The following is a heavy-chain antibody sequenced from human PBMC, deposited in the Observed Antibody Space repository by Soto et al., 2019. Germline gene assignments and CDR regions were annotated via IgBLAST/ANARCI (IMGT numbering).Heavy chain of an antibody. CDR3: AKDRGSGGSSVFYYMDV. V-gene: IGHV3-23*01. Sequence: GGSLILSCVVSGLTFGRADLSWVRQAPGKGLEWVSAISGSGGSTYYADSVKGRFTISRDNSKNTLYLQMNSLRAEDTAVYYCAKDRGSGGSSVFYYMDVWGKGTTVTVSS. D-gene: IGHD2-15*01. CDR1: GLTFGRAD. J-gene: IGHJ6*03. CDR2: ISGSGGST.